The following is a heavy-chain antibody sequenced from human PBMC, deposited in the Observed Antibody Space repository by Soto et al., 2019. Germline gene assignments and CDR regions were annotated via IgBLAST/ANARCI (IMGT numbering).Heavy chain of an antibody. CDR3: ARDCREAVAGDFAAFDI. J-gene: IGHJ3*02. Sequence: QVQLVQSGAEVKKPGSSVKVSCKASGGTFSSYAISWVRQAPGQGLEWWGGIIPIFGTANYAQKFQGRVTITADESTSTAYMELSSLRTEDTAVYYCARDCREAVAGDFAAFDIWGQGTMVTVSS. V-gene: IGHV1-69*01. CDR2: IIPIFGTA. D-gene: IGHD6-19*01. CDR1: GGTFSSYA.